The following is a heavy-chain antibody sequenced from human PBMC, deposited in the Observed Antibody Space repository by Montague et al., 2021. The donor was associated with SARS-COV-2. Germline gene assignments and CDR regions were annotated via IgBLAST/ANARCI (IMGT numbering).Heavy chain of an antibody. Sequence: SETLSLTCTVSGVSISSYYWSWIRQPPGKGLEWIGYIYYSVSTIYNPSLKSRVTISIDTSKNQFSLKLNSVTAADTAVYYCAGRPTPSYSSGWYLFYYAMDVWGQGTTVTVSS. D-gene: IGHD6-19*01. J-gene: IGHJ6*02. V-gene: IGHV4-59*01. CDR2: IYYSVST. CDR1: GVSISSYY. CDR3: AGRPTPSYSSGWYLFYYAMDV.